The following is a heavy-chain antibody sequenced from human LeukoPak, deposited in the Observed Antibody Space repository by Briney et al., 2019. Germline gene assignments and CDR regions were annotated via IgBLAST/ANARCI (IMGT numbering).Heavy chain of an antibody. CDR3: ARDRRAYYYDSSAYYLDY. V-gene: IGHV1-18*04. Sequence: ASVKVSCKASGYTFTSYYMHWVRQAPGQGLEWMGWINTYNANTNYVQKLQGRVTMTTDTSTSTAYMELRSLRSDDAAVYYCARDRRAYYYDSSAYYLDYWGQGTLVTVSS. D-gene: IGHD3-22*01. CDR2: INTYNANT. J-gene: IGHJ4*02. CDR1: GYTFTSYY.